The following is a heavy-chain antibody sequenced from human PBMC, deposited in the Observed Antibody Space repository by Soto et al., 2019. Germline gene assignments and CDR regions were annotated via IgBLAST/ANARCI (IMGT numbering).Heavy chain of an antibody. CDR2: SIPIFGTA. V-gene: IGHV1-69*01. Sequence: QVQLVQSGAEVKKPGSSVKVSCKASGGTFSSYAISWVRQAPGQGLEWMGGSIPIFGTANYAQKFQGRVTMTEDESTSTAYMELSSLRSEDTAVYYCARRNQQQPRAHYFDYWGQGTLVTVSS. CDR3: ARRNQQQPRAHYFDY. D-gene: IGHD6-13*01. CDR1: GGTFSSYA. J-gene: IGHJ4*02.